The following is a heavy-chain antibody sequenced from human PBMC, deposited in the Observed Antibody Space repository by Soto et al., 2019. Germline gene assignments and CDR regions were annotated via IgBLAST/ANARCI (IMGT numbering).Heavy chain of an antibody. CDR1: GFTFSSYW. CDR3: ARGRHCTSTSCFGFPSIWFDP. CDR2: IKQDGSEK. V-gene: IGHV3-7*03. J-gene: IGHJ5*02. D-gene: IGHD2-2*01. Sequence: GGSLRLSCAASGFTFSSYWMSWVRQAPGKGLEWVANIKQDGSEKFYMDSVKGRFTISRDNAKNSLYLQMNSLRAEDTAVYYCARGRHCTSTSCFGFPSIWFDPWGQGTLVTVSS.